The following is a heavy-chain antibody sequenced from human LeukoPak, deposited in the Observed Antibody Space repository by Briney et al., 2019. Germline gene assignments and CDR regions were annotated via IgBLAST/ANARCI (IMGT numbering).Heavy chain of an antibody. CDR1: GYSISSGYY. D-gene: IGHD2-15*01. CDR3: ARDSRIVAPLRNWFDP. CDR2: IYHSGST. Sequence: SETLSLTCTVSGYSISSGYYWGWIRQPPGKGLEWIGSIYHSGSTYYNPSLKSRVTISVDTSKNQFSLKLSSVTAADTAVYYCARDSRIVAPLRNWFDPWGQGTLVTVSS. J-gene: IGHJ5*02. V-gene: IGHV4-38-2*02.